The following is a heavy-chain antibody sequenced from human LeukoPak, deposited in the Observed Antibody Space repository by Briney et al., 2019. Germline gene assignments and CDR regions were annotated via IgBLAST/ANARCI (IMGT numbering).Heavy chain of an antibody. CDR2: IIPILGIA. Sequence: ASVKVSCKASGDTFSSYAISWVRQAPGQGLEWMGRIIPILGIANYAQKFQGRVTITADKSTSTAYMELSSLRSEDTAVYYCAREPSIAAAGLDYWGQGTLVTVSS. V-gene: IGHV1-69*04. J-gene: IGHJ4*02. CDR1: GDTFSSYA. CDR3: AREPSIAAAGLDY. D-gene: IGHD6-13*01.